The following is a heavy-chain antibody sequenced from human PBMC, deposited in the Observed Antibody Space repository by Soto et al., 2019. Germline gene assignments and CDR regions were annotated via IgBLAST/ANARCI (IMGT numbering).Heavy chain of an antibody. Sequence: PGWSLRLSCAASGFTFSNFGMSGVRQAPGKGLEWVSGLTGNGGTTYYANSAKGRFTISRDNAKNSLYLHLNSLTAEDTAIHYCARVLYATWSSFDYWGQGTLVTVPS. CDR3: ARVLYATWSSFDY. V-gene: IGHV3-23*01. J-gene: IGHJ4*02. CDR2: LTGNGGTT. CDR1: GFTFSNFG. D-gene: IGHD1-26*01.